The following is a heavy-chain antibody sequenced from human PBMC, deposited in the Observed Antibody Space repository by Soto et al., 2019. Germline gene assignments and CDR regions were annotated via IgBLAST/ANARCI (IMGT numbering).Heavy chain of an antibody. CDR3: ARDRGMFLSYYYYGMEV. CDR1: GFTFSSFS. J-gene: IGHJ6*02. CDR2: ISEGGNNK. V-gene: IGHV3-30-3*01. D-gene: IGHD3-10*02. Sequence: PGGSLRLSCAASGFTFSSFSMHWVRQAPGKGLAWVAVISEGGNNKHFAESVKGRFIISRDDSKSTVYLEMNNLRGDDSAVYYCARDRGMFLSYYYYGMEVWGRGTTVTVSS.